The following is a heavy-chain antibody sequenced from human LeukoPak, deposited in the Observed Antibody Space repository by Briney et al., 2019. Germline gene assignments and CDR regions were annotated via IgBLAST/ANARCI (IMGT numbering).Heavy chain of an antibody. Sequence: SETLSLTCTVSDDSISDYYRGWIRQPPGKGLEWIRYFYNSGRSTYNPSLKSRVTISADTSKNHFSLKLNSVTTADTAVYYCTRGAGWLIDYWGQGILVTVSS. CDR1: DDSISDYY. J-gene: IGHJ4*02. CDR3: TRGAGWLIDY. CDR2: FYNSGRS. V-gene: IGHV4-59*01. D-gene: IGHD3-16*01.